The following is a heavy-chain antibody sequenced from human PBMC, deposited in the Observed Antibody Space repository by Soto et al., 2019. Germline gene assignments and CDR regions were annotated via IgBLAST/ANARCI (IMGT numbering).Heavy chain of an antibody. Sequence: SATRSLTCAVSGESFSGYYWPWLRPPPGKGLDWIGEIKHSGSANYNPSLKSRVTILVDTSNNQFSLKLSSVTAADISVYYCARTDIVTTNCFDPWGQGTLVT. CDR3: ARTDIVTTNCFDP. V-gene: IGHV4-34*01. CDR2: IKHSGSA. CDR1: GESFSGYY. D-gene: IGHD5-12*01. J-gene: IGHJ5*02.